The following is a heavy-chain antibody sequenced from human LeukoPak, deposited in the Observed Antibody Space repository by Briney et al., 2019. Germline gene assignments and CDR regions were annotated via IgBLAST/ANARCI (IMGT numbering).Heavy chain of an antibody. CDR2: ISSSGSYT. CDR3: ARDMYGDFNYFDY. CDR1: GFTFSDYY. V-gene: IGHV3-11*06. Sequence: SGGSLRLSCAASGFTFSDYYMSWIRQAPGKGLEWVSYISSSGSYTNYADSVKGRFTISRDNAKNSLYLQMKSLRAEDTAVYYCARDMYGDFNYFDYWGQGTLVTVSS. D-gene: IGHD4-17*01. J-gene: IGHJ4*02.